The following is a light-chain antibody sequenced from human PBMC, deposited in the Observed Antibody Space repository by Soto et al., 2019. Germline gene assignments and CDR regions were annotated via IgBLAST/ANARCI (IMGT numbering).Light chain of an antibody. Sequence: EIVLTQSPGTLSLSPGERATLSCRASQSVSGSYLAWYQQKPGQAPRLLIYSASSRATGIPDRFSGSGSGTDVTLTINRLEPEDFAVYYCQQYGSSTMYTFGRGTKLEIK. CDR2: SAS. CDR1: QSVSGSY. V-gene: IGKV3-20*01. J-gene: IGKJ2*01. CDR3: QQYGSSTMYT.